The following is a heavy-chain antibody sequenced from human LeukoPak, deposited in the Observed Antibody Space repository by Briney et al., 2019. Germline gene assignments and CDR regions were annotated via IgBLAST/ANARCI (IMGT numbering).Heavy chain of an antibody. CDR2: IYSDGSST. CDR3: ARVGDSSGYYGYYYYYYGMDV. D-gene: IGHD3-22*01. J-gene: IGHJ6*02. Sequence: GGSLRLSCAASGFTFSSYWMRWVRQAPGKGLVWVSRIYSDGSSTSYADSVKGRFTISRDSAKNTLYLQMNSLRAEDTAVYYCARVGDSSGYYGYYYYYYGMDVWGQGTTVTVSS. V-gene: IGHV3-74*01. CDR1: GFTFSSYW.